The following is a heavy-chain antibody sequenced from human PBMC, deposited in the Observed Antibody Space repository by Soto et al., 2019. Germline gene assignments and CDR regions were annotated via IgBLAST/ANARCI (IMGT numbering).Heavy chain of an antibody. Sequence: KTSETLSLTCAVYGGSFSGYYWSWIRQPPGKGLEWIGEINHSGSTNYNPSLKSRVTISVDTSKNQFSLKLSSVTAADTAVYYCARNLAVYDYVWGSYRYWYYFDYWGQGTLVTVSS. CDR2: INHSGST. V-gene: IGHV4-34*01. J-gene: IGHJ4*02. D-gene: IGHD3-16*02. CDR3: ARNLAVYDYVWGSYRYWYYFDY. CDR1: GGSFSGYY.